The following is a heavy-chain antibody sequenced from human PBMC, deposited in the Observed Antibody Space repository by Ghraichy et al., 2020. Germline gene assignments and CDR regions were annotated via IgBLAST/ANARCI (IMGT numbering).Heavy chain of an antibody. CDR2: ISASNGYT. J-gene: IGHJ4*02. CDR3: ARGVILDY. Sequence: ASVKVSCKASGYTFTTHGITWVRQAPGQEPEWMGWISASNGYTNYAQKLQDRLTMTTDTSTSTAYMELRNLRSDDTAVYYCARGVILDYWGQGTLVTVSS. CDR1: GYTFTTHG. V-gene: IGHV1-18*04. D-gene: IGHD2-21*01.